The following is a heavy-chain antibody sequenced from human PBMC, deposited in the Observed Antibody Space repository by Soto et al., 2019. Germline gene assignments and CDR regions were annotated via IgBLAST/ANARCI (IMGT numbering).Heavy chain of an antibody. V-gene: IGHV5-10-1*01. CDR2: IDPSDSYT. CDR1: GYSFTSYW. D-gene: IGHD3-22*01. CDR3: ASTHDSSHYNSPTFNY. J-gene: IGHJ4*02. Sequence: GESLKISCKGSGYSFTSYWISWVRQMPGKGLEWMGRIDPSDSYTNYSPSFQCHVTISAAKSISTAYLQWSSLKASDTAMYYCASTHDSSHYNSPTFNYWGQGTLGTVFS.